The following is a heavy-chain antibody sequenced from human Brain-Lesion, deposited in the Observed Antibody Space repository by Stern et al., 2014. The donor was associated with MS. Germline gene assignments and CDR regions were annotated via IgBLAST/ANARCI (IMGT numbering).Heavy chain of an antibody. D-gene: IGHD2/OR15-2a*01. CDR3: AKDRQYLTYFFDH. CDR2: VSYYGRNK. V-gene: IGHV3-30*18. CDR1: GFTFGRCA. Sequence: VQLVESWGGVVQPGRPLRLSCVASGFTFGRCAMHWVRPAPGTGLEWVAGVSYYGRNKYYADSVKGRFTISRDNSQNTLYMQMSSLRPEDTAVYYCAKDRQYLTYFFDHWGQGSLVTVSS. J-gene: IGHJ5*02.